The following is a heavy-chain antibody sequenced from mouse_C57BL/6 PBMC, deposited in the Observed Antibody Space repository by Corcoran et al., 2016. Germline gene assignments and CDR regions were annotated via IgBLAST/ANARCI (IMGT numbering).Heavy chain of an antibody. J-gene: IGHJ2*01. Sequence: QIQLVQSGPELKKPGETVKISCKASGYTFTTYGMSWVKQAPGKGLKWMGWINTYSGVPTYADDFKGRFAFSLETSASTAYLQINNLKNEDTATYFCAELFDYWGQRTTLTVSS. V-gene: IGHV9-3*01. D-gene: IGHD4-1*01. CDR2: INTYSGVP. CDR1: GYTFTTYG. CDR3: AELFDY.